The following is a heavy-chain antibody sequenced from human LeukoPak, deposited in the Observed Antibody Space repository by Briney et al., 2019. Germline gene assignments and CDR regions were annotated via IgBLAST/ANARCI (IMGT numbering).Heavy chain of an antibody. J-gene: IGHJ5*02. CDR1: GFTLSSYR. CDR2: ISHSGSTI. D-gene: IGHD3/OR15-3a*01. CDR3: ARHLRDSRVWFDP. V-gene: IGHV3-48*03. Sequence: GGSLRLSCAASGFTLSSYRMNWVRQAPGKGLEWVSYISHSGSTIYYADSVKGRFTISRDNAKNSLFLQMNNLRAEDTAVYYCARHLRDSRVWFDPWGQGTLVTVSS.